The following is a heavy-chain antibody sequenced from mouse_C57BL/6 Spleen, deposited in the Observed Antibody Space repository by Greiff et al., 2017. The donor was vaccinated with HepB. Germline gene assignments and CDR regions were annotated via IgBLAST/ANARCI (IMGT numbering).Heavy chain of an antibody. V-gene: IGHV1-69*01. J-gene: IGHJ3*01. Sequence: VKLQESGAELVMPGASVKLSCKASGYTFTSYWMHWVKQRPGQGLEWIGEIDPSDSYTNYNQKFKGKSTLTVDKSSSTAYMQLSSLTSEDSAVYYCARGDYYSNYGAYWGQGTLVTVSA. CDR2: IDPSDSYT. CDR3: ARGDYYSNYGAY. D-gene: IGHD2-5*01. CDR1: GYTFTSYW.